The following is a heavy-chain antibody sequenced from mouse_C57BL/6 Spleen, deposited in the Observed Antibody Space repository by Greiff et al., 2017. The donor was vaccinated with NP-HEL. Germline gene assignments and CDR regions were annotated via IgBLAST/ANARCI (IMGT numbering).Heavy chain of an antibody. J-gene: IGHJ2*01. Sequence: DVKLQESGAELVKPGASVKLSCTASGFNITDYYMHWVKQRTEQGLEWIGRIDPEDGETKYAPKFQGKATIPADTSSNTAYLQLSSLTSEDTAVYYCARGGYYGSSYDYYFDYWGQGTTLTVSS. V-gene: IGHV14-2*01. CDR3: ARGGYYGSSYDYYFDY. CDR2: IDPEDGET. CDR1: GFNITDYY. D-gene: IGHD1-1*01.